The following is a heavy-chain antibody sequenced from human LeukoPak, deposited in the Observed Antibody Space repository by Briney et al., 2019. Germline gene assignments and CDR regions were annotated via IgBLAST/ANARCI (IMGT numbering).Heavy chain of an antibody. V-gene: IGHV1-2*02. CDR1: GFTFSAYH. D-gene: IGHD6-13*01. Sequence: GASVKVSCKASGFTFSAYHVHWVRQAPGQGLEWMGWINPDGSGTNYARRFQGRVTMTRDTSINTAYMELSSLSSDDTAVYYCARVHRHPGIAAADYWGQGTLITVSP. CDR2: INPDGSGT. J-gene: IGHJ4*02. CDR3: ARVHRHPGIAAADY.